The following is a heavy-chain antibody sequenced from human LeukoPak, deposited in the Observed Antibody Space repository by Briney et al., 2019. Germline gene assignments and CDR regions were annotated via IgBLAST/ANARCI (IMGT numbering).Heavy chain of an antibody. V-gene: IGHV4-34*01. J-gene: IGHJ4*02. CDR2: INHSGST. CDR1: GGSFSGYY. Sequence: SETLSLTCAVYGGSFSGYYWSWIRQPPGKGLEWIGEINHSGSTNYNPSLKSRVTISVDTSKNQFSLKLSSVTAADTAVYYCARIFDWQLDYWGQGTLVTVSS. CDR3: ARIFDWQLDY. D-gene: IGHD3-9*01.